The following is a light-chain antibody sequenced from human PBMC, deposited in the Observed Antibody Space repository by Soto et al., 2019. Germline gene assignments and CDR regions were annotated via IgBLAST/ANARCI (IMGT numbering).Light chain of an antibody. CDR3: SSYRLSSTRDVV. CDR2: DVS. Sequence: QSVLTQPASVSGSPGQSITISCTGTSSDVGGYNYVSWYQQHPGKAPKLMIYDVSNRPSGVSNRFSGSKSGNTASLTISGLQAEDESDYYCSSYRLSSTRDVVFGGGTKLTVL. J-gene: IGLJ2*01. V-gene: IGLV2-14*01. CDR1: SSDVGGYNY.